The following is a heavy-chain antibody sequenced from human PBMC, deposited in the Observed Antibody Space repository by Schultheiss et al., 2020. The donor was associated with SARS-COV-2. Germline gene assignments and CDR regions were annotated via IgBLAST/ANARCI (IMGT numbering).Heavy chain of an antibody. V-gene: IGHV4-34*01. CDR2: INHSGST. CDR1: GGSFSGYY. CDR3: ARDPQTGAHWYFDL. J-gene: IGHJ2*01. D-gene: IGHD7-27*01. Sequence: SETLSLTCAVYGGSFSGYYWSWIRQPPGKGLEWIGEINHSGSTNYNPSLKSRVTISVDTSKNQFSLKLSSVTAADTAVYYCARDPQTGAHWYFDLWGRGTLVTVSS.